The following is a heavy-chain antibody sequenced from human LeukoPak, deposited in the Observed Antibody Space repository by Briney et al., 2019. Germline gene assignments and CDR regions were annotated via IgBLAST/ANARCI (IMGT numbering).Heavy chain of an antibody. CDR2: IRYDGGNK. CDR1: GFTFSSYG. V-gene: IGHV3-30*02. D-gene: IGHD6-13*01. J-gene: IGHJ4*02. CDR3: AKVPGVSSSWYSQYYFDY. Sequence: AGGSLRLSSAASGFTFSSYGMHWVRQAPGKGLEWVAFIRYDGGNKYYADSVKGRFTISRGNSKNTLYLQMNSLRAEDTAVYYCAKVPGVSSSWYSQYYFDYWGQGTLVTVSS.